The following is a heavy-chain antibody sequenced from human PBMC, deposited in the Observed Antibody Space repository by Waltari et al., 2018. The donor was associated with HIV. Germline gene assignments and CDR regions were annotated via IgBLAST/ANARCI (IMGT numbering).Heavy chain of an antibody. Sequence: QVQLVESGGGVVQPGKSLRLSCAASGFTFSDYGLHWVRQAPGKGLEWVAAISFDGNRKQYAESVKGRFTISRDNSKYTLFLQMSSLRAEDSAVYYCATEGRDHAWGTYRPFDSWGQGTLVTVSS. CDR1: GFTFSDYG. V-gene: IGHV3-30*04. CDR3: ATEGRDHAWGTYRPFDS. CDR2: ISFDGNRK. D-gene: IGHD3-16*02. J-gene: IGHJ4*02.